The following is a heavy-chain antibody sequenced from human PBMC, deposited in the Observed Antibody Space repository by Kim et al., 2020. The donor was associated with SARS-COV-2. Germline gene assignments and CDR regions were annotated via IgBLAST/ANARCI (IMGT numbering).Heavy chain of an antibody. V-gene: IGHV2-5*01. CDR1: GFSLTPDRLVG. CDR2: IYGNDEK. CDR3: AHDSPGLYGFDV. D-gene: IGHD2-8*01. J-gene: IGHJ6*02. Sequence: SGPTLVNPTQTLTLTCSFSGFSLTPDRLVGVTWVRQPPGKALEWLALIYGNDEKRYTPSLKSRLTIAKDTTENRVVLTLPNVDPVDTGTYYCAHDSPGLYGFDVWGQGTTVTVSS.